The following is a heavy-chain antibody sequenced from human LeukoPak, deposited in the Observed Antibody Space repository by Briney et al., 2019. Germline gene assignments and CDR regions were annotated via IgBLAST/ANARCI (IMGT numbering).Heavy chain of an antibody. CDR1: GFTFSSYG. D-gene: IGHD3-10*01. J-gene: IGHJ4*02. V-gene: IGHV3-30*18. Sequence: PGRSLRLSCAASGFTFSSYGMHWVRQAPGKGLEWVAVISYDGSNKYYADSVKGRFTISRDNSKNTLYLQMNSLRAEDTAVYYCAKALYGSGSYYRNYWGQGTLVTVSS. CDR2: ISYDGSNK. CDR3: AKALYGSGSYYRNY.